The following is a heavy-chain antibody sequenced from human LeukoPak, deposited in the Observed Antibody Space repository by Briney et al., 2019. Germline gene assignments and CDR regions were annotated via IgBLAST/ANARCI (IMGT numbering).Heavy chain of an antibody. CDR3: ARQGVATAIDY. Sequence: SETLSLTRTVSGGSISNYYWSWIRRPAGKGLEWIGRISASGNTNYNPSLKSRVTMSVDTSMNLFALKLSSVTAADTAVYYCARQGVATAIDYLGQGTLVTVSS. CDR2: ISASGNT. CDR1: GGSISNYY. D-gene: IGHD2-21*02. V-gene: IGHV4-4*07. J-gene: IGHJ4*02.